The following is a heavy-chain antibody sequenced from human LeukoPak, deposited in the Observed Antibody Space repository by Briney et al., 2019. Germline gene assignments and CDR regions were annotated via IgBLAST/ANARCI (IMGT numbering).Heavy chain of an antibody. D-gene: IGHD5-12*01. V-gene: IGHV4-59*12. J-gene: IGHJ4*02. CDR1: GGSISSYY. Sequence: SETLSLTCTVSGGSISSYYWSWIRQPPGKGLEWIGYIYYSGSTYYNPSLKSRVTISVDTSKNQFSLKLSSVTAADTAVYYCAREVEAHSGYGVDYWGQGTLVTVSS. CDR3: AREVEAHSGYGVDY. CDR2: IYYSGST.